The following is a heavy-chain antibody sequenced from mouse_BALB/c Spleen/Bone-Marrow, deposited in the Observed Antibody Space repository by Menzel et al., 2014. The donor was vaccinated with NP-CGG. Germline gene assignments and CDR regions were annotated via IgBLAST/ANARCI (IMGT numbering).Heavy chain of an antibody. CDR1: GFTFTDYY. V-gene: IGHV7-3*02. J-gene: IGHJ3*01. Sequence: DVHLVESGGGLVQPGGSLRLSCATSGFTFTDYYMSWVRQPPGKALEWLGFIRNKANGYTTENSASVKGRFTISRDNSQSILYLQMNTLRAEDSATYYCATGWFAYWGQGTLVTVSA. CDR2: IRNKANGYTT. CDR3: ATGWFAY.